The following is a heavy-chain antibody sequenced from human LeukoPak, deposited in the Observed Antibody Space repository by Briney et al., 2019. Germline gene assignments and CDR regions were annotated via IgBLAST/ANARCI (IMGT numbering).Heavy chain of an antibody. V-gene: IGHV4-34*01. CDR2: INHSGST. CDR3: ARGSSWYPFDY. Sequence: PSETLSPTCAVYGGSFSGYYWSWIRQPPGKGLEWIGEINHSGSTNYNPSLKSRVTISVDTSKNQFSLKLSSVTAADTAVYYCARGSSWYPFDYWGQGTLVTVSS. J-gene: IGHJ4*02. D-gene: IGHD6-13*01. CDR1: GGSFSGYY.